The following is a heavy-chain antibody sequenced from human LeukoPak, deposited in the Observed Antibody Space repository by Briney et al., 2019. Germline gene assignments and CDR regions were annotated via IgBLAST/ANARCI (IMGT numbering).Heavy chain of an antibody. V-gene: IGHV4-59*01. Sequence: SETLSLTCTVSGGSISSYYWSWIRQPPGKGLEWIGYIYYSGSTNYNPSLKSRVTISVDTSKNQFSLKLSPVTAADTAVHYCARMGEMATIFNYYYYYGMDVWGQGTTVTVSS. CDR3: ARMGEMATIFNYYYYYGMDV. D-gene: IGHD5-24*01. CDR1: GGSISSYY. CDR2: IYYSGST. J-gene: IGHJ6*02.